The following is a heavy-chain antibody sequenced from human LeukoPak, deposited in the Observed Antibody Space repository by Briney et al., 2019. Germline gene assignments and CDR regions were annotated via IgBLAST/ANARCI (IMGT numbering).Heavy chain of an antibody. V-gene: IGHV3-20*04. D-gene: IGHD3-10*01. J-gene: IGHJ4*02. Sequence: GGSLRLSCAASGFTFSNAWMTWVRQAPGKGLEWVSGITRNGATAGYADSVKGRFTISRDNAKNSLYLQMNSLRVEDTALYFCARGGSFNNYWGQGTLVTVSS. CDR1: GFTFSNAW. CDR2: ITRNGATA. CDR3: ARGGSFNNY.